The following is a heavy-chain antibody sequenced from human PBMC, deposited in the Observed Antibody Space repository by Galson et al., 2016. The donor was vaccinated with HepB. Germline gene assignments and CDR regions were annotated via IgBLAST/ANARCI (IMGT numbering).Heavy chain of an antibody. Sequence: SLRLSCAASGFTFSSYAMSWVRQAPGTGLEWVSGISCSGDETKYAESVKGRFTISRDNSKNTRYLQMNSLRAEDTAVYYCAKGMRGDSAYEARFDYWGQGTLVTVSS. J-gene: IGHJ4*02. CDR3: AKGMRGDSAYEARFDY. D-gene: IGHD5-12*01. CDR1: GFTFSSYA. CDR2: ISCSGDET. V-gene: IGHV3-23*01.